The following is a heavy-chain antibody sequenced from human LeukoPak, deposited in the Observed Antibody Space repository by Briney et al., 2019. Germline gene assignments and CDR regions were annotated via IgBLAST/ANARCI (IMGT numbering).Heavy chain of an antibody. J-gene: IGHJ4*02. CDR3: ARDYRYYYASGKYLPVFDY. CDR1: GFTFSDYR. D-gene: IGHD3-10*01. V-gene: IGHV3-7*01. CDR2: MKQDGNEI. Sequence: PGGSLRLSCAASGFTFSDYRMSWVRQAPGKGLEWVANMKQDGNEIYYVDSVKGRFTISRDNAKSSLYLQMNSLRAEDTAVYYCARDYRYYYASGKYLPVFDYWGQGTPVTVSS.